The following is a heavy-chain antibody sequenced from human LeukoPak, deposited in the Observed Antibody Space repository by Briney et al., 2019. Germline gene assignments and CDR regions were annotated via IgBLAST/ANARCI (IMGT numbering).Heavy chain of an antibody. CDR2: INTSGSST. CDR3: ARSNHADDF. Sequence: PGGSLRLSRAASGFTFSDYWMHWVRQVPGKGLVWVSRINTSGSSTTYADSVKGRFTISRDNAKNTLYLQMDSLRAEDTGVYYCARSNHADDFWGQGTLVTVSS. D-gene: IGHD1-14*01. CDR1: GFTFSDYW. V-gene: IGHV3-74*03. J-gene: IGHJ4*02.